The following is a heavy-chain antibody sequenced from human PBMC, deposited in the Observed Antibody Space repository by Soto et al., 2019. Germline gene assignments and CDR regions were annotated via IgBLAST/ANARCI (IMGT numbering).Heavy chain of an antibody. V-gene: IGHV3-9*01. J-gene: IGHJ6*01. CDR2: IRCNVRVI. CDR3: AKDLEGFVQYLRMDV. D-gene: IGHD3-3*01. Sequence: AQRLFCEASGLTVENYAMHWVRQAPGKGLEWVSGIRCNVRVIAYADSVKGRFTISRDNAKNSLYLQMNSLRIEDTALYYCAKDLEGFVQYLRMDVW. CDR1: GLTVENYA.